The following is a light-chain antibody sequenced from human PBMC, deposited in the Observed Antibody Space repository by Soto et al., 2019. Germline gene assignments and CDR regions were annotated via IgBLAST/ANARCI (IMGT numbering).Light chain of an antibody. J-gene: IGKJ1*01. V-gene: IGKV3-20*01. Sequence: EIVLPQSPGTLSLSPGERATLSCRASQSISSTYLTRYNQKPGQAPRLLIYDASRRATGIPDRFSASGSGADFSLNISSLEPADFAVYYCQDYGSARWTFGLVTKVYIK. CDR2: DAS. CDR3: QDYGSARWT. CDR1: QSISSTY.